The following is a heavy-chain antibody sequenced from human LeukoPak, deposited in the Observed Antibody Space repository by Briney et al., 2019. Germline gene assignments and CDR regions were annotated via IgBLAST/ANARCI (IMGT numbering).Heavy chain of an antibody. D-gene: IGHD2-15*01. CDR1: GGSISSSNW. J-gene: IGHJ4*02. CDR2: IYHSGST. Sequence: KASGTLSLTCAVSGGSISSSNWWSWVRQPPGKGLEWIGEIYHSGSTNYNPSLKSRVTISVDKSKNQLSLKLSSVTAADTAVYYCARTYCSGGSCYDYWGQGTLVTVSS. CDR3: ARTYCSGGSCYDY. V-gene: IGHV4-4*02.